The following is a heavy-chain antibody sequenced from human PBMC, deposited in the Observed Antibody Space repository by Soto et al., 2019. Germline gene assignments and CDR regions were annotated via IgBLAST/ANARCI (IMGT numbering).Heavy chain of an antibody. J-gene: IGHJ4*02. CDR3: ARQIYDSDTGPNFQYYFDS. CDR2: IDPSDSQT. CDR1: GYSFAGYW. Sequence: GESLKISCKGSGYSFAGYWITWVRQKPGKGLEWMGRIDPSDSQTYYSPSFRGHVTISVTKSITTVFLQWSSLRASDTAMYYCARQIYDSDTGPNFQYYFDSWGQGTPVTAPQ. V-gene: IGHV5-10-1*01. D-gene: IGHD3-22*01.